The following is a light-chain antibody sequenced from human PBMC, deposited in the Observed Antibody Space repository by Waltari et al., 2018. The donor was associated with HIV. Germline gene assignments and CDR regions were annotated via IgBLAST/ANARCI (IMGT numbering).Light chain of an antibody. V-gene: IGLV3-25*03. J-gene: IGLJ3*02. CDR3: QSTDHDGTWV. Sequence: SYKLTQTPSVSVSPGQTARINCSRGAPPKKFSSWYRQKPGKAPVLVTYKDIERTSGIPERISGSRSGTGVTVTISGVQAEDEADYYCQSTDHDGTWVFGGGTKLTVL. CDR2: KDI. CDR1: APPKKF.